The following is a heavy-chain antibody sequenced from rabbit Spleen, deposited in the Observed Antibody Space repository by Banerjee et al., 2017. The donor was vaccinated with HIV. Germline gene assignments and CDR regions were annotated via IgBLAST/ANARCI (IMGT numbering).Heavy chain of an antibody. V-gene: IGHV1S40*01. CDR1: GFSFSSSDY. CDR3: ARDTGSSFSSYGMAL. Sequence: QSLEESGGGLVKPTGSLALTCKASGFSFSSSDYICWVRQAPGKGLEWISCIAGSSSGFTYSATWAKGRFTISKTSSTTVTLQMTSLTAADTATYFCARDTGSSFSSYGMALWGPGTLVTVS. D-gene: IGHD8-1*01. CDR2: IAGSSSGFT. J-gene: IGHJ6*01.